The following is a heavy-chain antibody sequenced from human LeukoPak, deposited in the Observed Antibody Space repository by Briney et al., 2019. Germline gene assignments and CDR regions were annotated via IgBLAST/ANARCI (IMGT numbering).Heavy chain of an antibody. CDR2: IKQDGSEK. J-gene: IGHJ4*02. V-gene: IGHV3-7*01. Sequence: GGSLRLSCAASGFTFSSYWMSWVRQAPGKGLEWLANIKQDGSEKYYVDSGKGRFTISQDNDKNSLYLQMNSLRAEDTAVYYCARAGMVRGVIAVYYFDYWGQGTLVTVSS. CDR1: GFTFSSYW. D-gene: IGHD3-10*01. CDR3: ARAGMVRGVIAVYYFDY.